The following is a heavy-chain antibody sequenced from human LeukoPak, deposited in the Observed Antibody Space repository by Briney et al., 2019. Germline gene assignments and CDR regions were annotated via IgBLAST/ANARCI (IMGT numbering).Heavy chain of an antibody. CDR3: ASGYCSSGRCYGDY. D-gene: IGHD2-15*01. Sequence: GGSLRLSCSASGFPFSSYWMSWVRQAPGKGLEWVANIKQDGSEKYYVDSVKGRFTISRDNAKNSLYLQMNSLRAEDTAVYYCASGYCSSGRCYGDYWGQGTLVTVSS. CDR1: GFPFSSYW. CDR2: IKQDGSEK. J-gene: IGHJ4*02. V-gene: IGHV3-7*01.